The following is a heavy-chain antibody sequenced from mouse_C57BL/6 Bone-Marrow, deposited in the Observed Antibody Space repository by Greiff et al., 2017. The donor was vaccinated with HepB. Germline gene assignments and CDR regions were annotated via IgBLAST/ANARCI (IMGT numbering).Heavy chain of an antibody. CDR3: ARGYVYFDY. CDR2: IDPSDSYT. CDR1: GYTFTSYW. Sequence: QVQLQQPGAELVRPGTSVKLSCKASGYTFTSYWMHWVKQRPGQGLEWIGVIDPSDSYTNYNQKFKGKATLTVDTSSSTAYMQLSSLTSEDSAVYYCARGYVYFDYWGQGTTLTVSS. V-gene: IGHV1-59*01. J-gene: IGHJ2*01.